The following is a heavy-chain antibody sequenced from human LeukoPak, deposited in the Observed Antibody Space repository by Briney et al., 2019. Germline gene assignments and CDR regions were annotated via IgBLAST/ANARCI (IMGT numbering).Heavy chain of an antibody. Sequence: ASVKVSCKASGGTFSSYAISWVRQAPGQGLEWMGRIIPILGIANYAQKFQGRVTITADKSTSTAYMELSSLRSEDTAVYYCARVPMVRGVINNHDAFDIWGQGTMVTVSS. CDR2: IIPILGIA. J-gene: IGHJ3*02. D-gene: IGHD3-10*01. V-gene: IGHV1-69*04. CDR3: ARVPMVRGVINNHDAFDI. CDR1: GGTFSSYA.